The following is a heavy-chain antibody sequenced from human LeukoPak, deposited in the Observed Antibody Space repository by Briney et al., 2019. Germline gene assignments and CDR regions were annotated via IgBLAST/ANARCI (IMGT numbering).Heavy chain of an antibody. D-gene: IGHD2-15*01. CDR3: ARISLLTVNFNC. CDR1: GFTFSTYA. CDR2: IDYTGFTS. V-gene: IGHV3-23*01. J-gene: IGHJ4*02. Sequence: PGGSLRLSCAASGFTFSTYAVGWVRQAPGKGLKWVSPIDYTGFTSYYADSVKGRFTISRDNSKSTLYLQMNSLRAEDTAAYYCARISLLTVNFNCWGQGTLVTVSS.